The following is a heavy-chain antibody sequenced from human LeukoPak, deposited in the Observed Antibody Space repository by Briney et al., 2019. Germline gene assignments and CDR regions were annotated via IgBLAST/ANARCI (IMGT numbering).Heavy chain of an antibody. CDR2: IIPIFGTA. CDR1: GGTFSSYA. V-gene: IGHV1-69*05. Sequence: SVKVSCKASGGTFSSYAFSWVRQAPGQGLEWMGGIIPIFGTANYAQKFQGRVTITTDESTSTAYMELSSLRSEDTAVYYCASGGSSYCGGDCYSTFDYWRQGTLVTVSS. J-gene: IGHJ4*02. CDR3: ASGGSSYCGGDCYSTFDY. D-gene: IGHD2-21*02.